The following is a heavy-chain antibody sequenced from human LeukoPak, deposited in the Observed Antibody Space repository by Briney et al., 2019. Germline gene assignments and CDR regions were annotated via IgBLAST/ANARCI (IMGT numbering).Heavy chain of an antibody. J-gene: IGHJ3*02. CDR3: ATGHLVVVVAAYAFDI. V-gene: IGHV1-46*01. CDR2: IKPSGTDT. Sequence: ASVKVSCKTSGYSFTSYNLHWVRQAPGQRLEWMGIIKPSGTDTKYAQKFQGRVFMTTDTSTSTVYMELSSLKSEDTAVYYCATGHLVVVVAAYAFDIWGQGTMVTVSS. D-gene: IGHD2-15*01. CDR1: GYSFTSYN.